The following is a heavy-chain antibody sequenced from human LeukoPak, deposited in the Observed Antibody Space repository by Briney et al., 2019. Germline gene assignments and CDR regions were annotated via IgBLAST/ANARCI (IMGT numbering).Heavy chain of an antibody. CDR1: GYTFTRYA. Sequence: ASVKVSCKASGYTFTRYAMNWVRQAPGQGLEWIGWINTNTGSPTYVRGFTGRFVFSLDTSVSTAYLQLSSLKAEDTAVYYCAREKNYYDSSGYPPGDYWGQGTLVTVSS. CDR3: AREKNYYDSSGYPPGDY. J-gene: IGHJ4*02. CDR2: INTNTGSP. D-gene: IGHD3-22*01. V-gene: IGHV7-4-1*02.